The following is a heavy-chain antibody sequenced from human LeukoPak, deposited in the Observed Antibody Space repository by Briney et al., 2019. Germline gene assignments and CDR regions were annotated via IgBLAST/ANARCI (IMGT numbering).Heavy chain of an antibody. CDR1: GFTFNSYI. V-gene: IGHV3-23*01. J-gene: IGHJ4*02. Sequence: PGGSLRLSCAASGFTFNSYIMSWVRQAPGMGLEWVASMRPGGGSTYYADSLKGRFTISRDSSKNTVYLQVNSLRAEDTAIYYCARSEHSSSSFDYWGQGTLVTVSS. D-gene: IGHD6-6*01. CDR2: MRPGGGST. CDR3: ARSEHSSSSFDY.